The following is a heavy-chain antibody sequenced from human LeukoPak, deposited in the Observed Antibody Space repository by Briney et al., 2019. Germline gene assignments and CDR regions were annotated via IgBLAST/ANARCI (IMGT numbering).Heavy chain of an antibody. D-gene: IGHD3-10*01. V-gene: IGHV3-74*01. Sequence: GGSLRLSCEASGLTFRNSWMHWVRQAPGKGLVWVSRTNNEGTTISYADSVKGRFTISRDNAKNTLYLQMNSLRAEDTVVYYCARVSGLGMNEYYQHWGQGTLVTVAS. CDR1: GLTFRNSW. CDR2: TNNEGTTI. CDR3: ARVSGLGMNEYYQH. J-gene: IGHJ1*01.